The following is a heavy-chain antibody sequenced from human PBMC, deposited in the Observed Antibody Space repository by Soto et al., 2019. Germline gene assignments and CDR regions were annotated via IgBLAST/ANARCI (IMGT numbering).Heavy chain of an antibody. CDR3: ARETYHYDSDAYKKTLVFDS. CDR2: ISHTGAT. Sequence: SETLSLTCDFYGGSFMGYFWGWIRQSPEKGLEWIGEISHTGATNYNASFKSRVIISPDSSKNQFSLRLNSVTAADTGVYFCARETYHYDSDAYKKTLVFDSWGPGTLVTVSS. D-gene: IGHD3-22*01. CDR1: GGSFMGYF. J-gene: IGHJ4*02. V-gene: IGHV4-34*01.